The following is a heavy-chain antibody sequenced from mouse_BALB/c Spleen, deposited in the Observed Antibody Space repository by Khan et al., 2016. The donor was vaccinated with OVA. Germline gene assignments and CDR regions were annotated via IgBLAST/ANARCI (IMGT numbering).Heavy chain of an antibody. CDR3: SRGGYYYSDY. D-gene: IGHD2-3*01. V-gene: IGHV6-6*02. CDR1: GFTFSNFW. J-gene: IGHJ2*01. CDR2: IRLKSNNYAT. Sequence: EVKLEVSGGGLVQPGGSMKLSCVVSGFTFSNFWMTWVRQSPETGLEWVAEIRLKSNNYATHYAESVRGRFTISRDDSKSGVYLQMNNLRADDTGIYYCSRGGYYYSDYWGQGTTLTVSS.